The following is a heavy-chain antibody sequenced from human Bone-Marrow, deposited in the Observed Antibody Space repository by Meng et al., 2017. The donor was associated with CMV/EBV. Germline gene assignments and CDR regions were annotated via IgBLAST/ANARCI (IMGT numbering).Heavy chain of an antibody. D-gene: IGHD3-3*01. J-gene: IGHJ6*02. CDR3: ARDNNYDFWSAWDYYGMDV. CDR2: INSDGSST. Sequence: GGSLRLSCAASGFTFSSYWMHWVRQAPGKGLVWVSRINSDGSSTSYADSVKGRFTISRDNAKNTLYLQMNSLRAEDTAVYYCARDNNYDFWSAWDYYGMDVWGQGTTVTVSS. CDR1: GFTFSSYW. V-gene: IGHV3-74*01.